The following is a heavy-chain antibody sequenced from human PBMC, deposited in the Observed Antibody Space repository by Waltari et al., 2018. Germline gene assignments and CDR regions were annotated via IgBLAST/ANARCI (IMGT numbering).Heavy chain of an antibody. CDR3: ASGSGWSSTY. Sequence: EVQLVESGGGLVQPGGSLRLSCAATGFTFSRYGMSWVRQAPGQGLEGVANIKKDGSEKNYVDSVKGRFTISRDNAKSPLYLQMNSLRAEDTAVYYCASGSGWSSTYWGQGTLVTVSS. CDR1: GFTFSRYG. CDR2: IKKDGSEK. J-gene: IGHJ4*02. V-gene: IGHV3-7*01. D-gene: IGHD6-19*01.